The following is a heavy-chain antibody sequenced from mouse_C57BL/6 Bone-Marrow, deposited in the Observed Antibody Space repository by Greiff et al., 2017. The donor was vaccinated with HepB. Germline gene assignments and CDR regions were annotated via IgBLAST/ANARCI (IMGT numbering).Heavy chain of an antibody. Sequence: QVQLQQSGAELMKPGASVKLSCKATGYTFTGYWIEWVKQRPGHGLEWIGEILPGSGSTNYNDKFKGKATFTADTSSNTAYMQLSSLTTEDSAIYYCARVTTVAYYFDYWGQGTTLTVSS. CDR3: ARVTTVAYYFDY. D-gene: IGHD1-1*01. CDR2: ILPGSGST. J-gene: IGHJ2*01. CDR1: GYTFTGYW. V-gene: IGHV1-9*01.